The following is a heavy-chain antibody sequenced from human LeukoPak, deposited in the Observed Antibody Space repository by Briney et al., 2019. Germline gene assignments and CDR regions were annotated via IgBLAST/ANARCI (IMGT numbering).Heavy chain of an antibody. CDR3: ARHYYDSSGYYLLDY. CDR2: INHSGST. V-gene: IGHV4-34*01. CDR1: GGSFSGYY. Sequence: SETLSLTCAVYGGSFSGYYWSWIRQPPGKGLEWIGEINHSGSTNYNPSLKSQVTISVDTSKNQFSLKLSSVTAADTAVYYCARHYYDSSGYYLLDYWGQGTLVTVSS. J-gene: IGHJ4*02. D-gene: IGHD3-22*01.